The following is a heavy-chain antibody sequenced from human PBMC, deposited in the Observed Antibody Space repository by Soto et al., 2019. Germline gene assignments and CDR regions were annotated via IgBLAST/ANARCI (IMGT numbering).Heavy chain of an antibody. CDR2: IYHSGST. CDR3: ARRLWSGNTGNWFDP. D-gene: IGHD3-3*01. V-gene: IGHV4-30-2*01. J-gene: IGHJ5*02. Sequence: SETLSLTCAFSGGSISSGGYSWSWIRQPPGKGLEWIGYIYHSGSTYYNPSLQSRVTISVDRSKNQFSLKLSCVTAADTAVYYCARRLWSGNTGNWFDPWGQGTLVTVSS. CDR1: GGSISSGGYS.